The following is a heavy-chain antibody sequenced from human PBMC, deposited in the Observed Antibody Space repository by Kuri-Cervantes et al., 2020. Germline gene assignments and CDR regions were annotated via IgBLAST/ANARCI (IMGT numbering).Heavy chain of an antibody. D-gene: IGHD3-10*01. CDR1: GYTLTELS. Sequence: ASVKVSCKVSGYTLTELSMHWVRQAPGKGLEWMGGFDPEDGETIYAQKFQDWVTMTRDTSISTAYMELSRLRSDDTAVYYCARAKLYGSGTNWFDPWGQGTLVTVSS. J-gene: IGHJ5*02. CDR3: ARAKLYGSGTNWFDP. V-gene: IGHV1-24*01. CDR2: FDPEDGET.